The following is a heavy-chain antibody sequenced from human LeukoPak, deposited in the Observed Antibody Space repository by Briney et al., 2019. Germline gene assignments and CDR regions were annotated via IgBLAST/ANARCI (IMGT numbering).Heavy chain of an antibody. CDR1: GGSVSNYY. CDR3: ARAPGVMPAFDY. Sequence: SETLSLTCAVSGGSVSNYYWSWIRQPPGKGLEWIAFIYYNGITNYNPSLRSRVTISVETSKNQFSLKVSSVTAADTAVYYCARAPGVMPAFDYWGQGALVTVSS. V-gene: IGHV4-59*02. CDR2: IYYNGIT. J-gene: IGHJ4*02. D-gene: IGHD2-21*01.